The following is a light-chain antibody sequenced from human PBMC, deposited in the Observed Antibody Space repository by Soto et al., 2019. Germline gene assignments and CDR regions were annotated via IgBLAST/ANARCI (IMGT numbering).Light chain of an antibody. V-gene: IGKV1-27*01. CDR3: QKYNSAPRT. CDR2: AAS. J-gene: IGKJ1*01. CDR1: QGISNY. Sequence: DIQMTQSPSSLSASVGDRVTITCRASQGISNYLAWYQQKPGKVPKLLIYAASTLQSGDPSRFSGSGYGTDFTLTIRSLQPEDGATYYCQKYNSAPRTFGQGTKVEIK.